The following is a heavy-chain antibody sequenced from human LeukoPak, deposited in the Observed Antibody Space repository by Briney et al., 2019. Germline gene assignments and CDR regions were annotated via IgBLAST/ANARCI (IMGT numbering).Heavy chain of an antibody. CDR2: MNPNSGNT. CDR3: AREDYYDSGSNDY. V-gene: IGHV1-8*03. CDR1: GYTFTSYD. D-gene: IGHD3-22*01. J-gene: IGHJ4*02. Sequence: ASVKVSCKASGYTFTSYDINWVRQATGQGLEWMGWMNPNSGNTAYAQRFQGRVTITRNTSISTAYMELSSLRSEDTAVYYCAREDYYDSGSNDYWGQGTLVTVSS.